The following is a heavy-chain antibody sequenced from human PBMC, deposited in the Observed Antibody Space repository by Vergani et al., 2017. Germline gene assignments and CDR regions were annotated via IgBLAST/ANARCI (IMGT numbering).Heavy chain of an antibody. D-gene: IGHD3/OR15-3a*01. CDR3: ARGETRTDWFDP. V-gene: IGHV4-61*02. CDR2: VYPSGTT. CDR1: GVSMQSGSFY. Sequence: QLQLQESGPGLVKPSETLSLTCTVSGVSMQSGSFYWTWIRQTAERRLEWMGRVYPSGTTNYNPSLNGRVTIFVDKSKNILSLRLNSVTAADTAVYYCARGETRTDWFDPWGQGTLVTVSS. J-gene: IGHJ5*02.